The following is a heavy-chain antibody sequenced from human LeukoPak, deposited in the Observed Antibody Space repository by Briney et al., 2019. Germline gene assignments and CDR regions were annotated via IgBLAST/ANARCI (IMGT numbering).Heavy chain of an antibody. Sequence: GASVKVSCKASGYTFTSYYMHWVRQAPGQGLEWMGIINPSGGSTSYAQKFQGRVTMTRDTSTSTVYMELSSLSSEDTAVYYCARGGRERYSSGWTDAFDNWGQGTMVTVSS. CDR3: ARGGRERYSSGWTDAFDN. V-gene: IGHV1-46*01. CDR1: GYTFTSYY. D-gene: IGHD6-19*01. CDR2: INPSGGST. J-gene: IGHJ3*02.